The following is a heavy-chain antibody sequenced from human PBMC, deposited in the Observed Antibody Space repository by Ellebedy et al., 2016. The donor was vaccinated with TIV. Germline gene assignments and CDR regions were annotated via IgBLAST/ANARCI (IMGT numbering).Heavy chain of an antibody. CDR3: ARDLHFAFDY. J-gene: IGHJ4*02. CDR2: VSNDGSDR. V-gene: IGHV3-33*08. CDR1: GFTFRSYG. Sequence: GESLKISCEASGFTFRSYGMHWVRQAPGKGLEWVAVVSNDGSDRYYGDAVKGRFTISRDNARNSLYLQMNSLRAEDTAVYYCARDLHFAFDYWGRGTLVTVSS.